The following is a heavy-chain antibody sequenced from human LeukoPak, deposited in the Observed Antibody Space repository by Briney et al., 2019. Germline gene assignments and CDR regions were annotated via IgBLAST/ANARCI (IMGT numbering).Heavy chain of an antibody. Sequence: SETLSLTCAVSGVSISSGGYSWSWIRQPPGKGLEWIGYIYHSGSTYYNPSLKSRVTISVDRSKNQFSLKLSSVTAADTAVYYCAYSGSYGHLGYWGQGIPVTVAS. CDR2: IYHSGST. CDR3: AYSGSYGHLGY. D-gene: IGHD1-26*01. V-gene: IGHV4-30-2*01. CDR1: GVSISSGGYS. J-gene: IGHJ4*02.